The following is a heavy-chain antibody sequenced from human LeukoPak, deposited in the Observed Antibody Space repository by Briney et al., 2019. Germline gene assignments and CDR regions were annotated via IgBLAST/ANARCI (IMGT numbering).Heavy chain of an antibody. Sequence: GGSLRLSCASSVFTFNIYAMHWVRQAPTKGREGGAFIRYDGSDKYYADSVKGRFTISRDNSKNTLYLQMNSLRADDTAVYYCAKERDSGSWSDYWGQGTLVTVSS. CDR3: AKERDSGSWSDY. V-gene: IGHV3-30*02. CDR2: IRYDGSDK. CDR1: VFTFNIYA. D-gene: IGHD6-13*01. J-gene: IGHJ4*02.